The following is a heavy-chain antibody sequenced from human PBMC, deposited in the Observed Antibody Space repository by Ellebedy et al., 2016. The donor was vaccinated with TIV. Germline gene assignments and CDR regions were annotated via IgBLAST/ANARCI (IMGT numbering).Heavy chain of an antibody. CDR2: IKQDGSEK. V-gene: IGHV3-7*01. CDR3: ARYGGYNSFWY. CDR1: GFTFSNNW. D-gene: IGHD3-22*01. J-gene: IGHJ4*02. Sequence: PGGSLRLSCAASGFTFSNNWMSWVRQAPGKGLEWVANIKQDGSEKYYVDSVKGRFTIPRDNAKSSLYLQMNSLRVEDTAVYYCARYGGYNSFWYWGQGTLVTVSS.